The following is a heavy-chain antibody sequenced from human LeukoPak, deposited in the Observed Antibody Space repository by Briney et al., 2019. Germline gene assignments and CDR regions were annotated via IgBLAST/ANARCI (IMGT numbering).Heavy chain of an antibody. CDR2: IAYDGNNI. D-gene: IGHD5-12*01. J-gene: IGHJ4*02. CDR3: ARNENSGWGYFDY. V-gene: IGHV3-30*04. Sequence: GGSLRLSCAASGFTFSHYAMHWVRQAPGKGLEWVAIIAYDGNNIYYADSVKGRFTISRDNSKDTLYLQMNSLRAEDTAVYYCARNENSGWGYFDYWGQGTLVTVSS. CDR1: GFTFSHYA.